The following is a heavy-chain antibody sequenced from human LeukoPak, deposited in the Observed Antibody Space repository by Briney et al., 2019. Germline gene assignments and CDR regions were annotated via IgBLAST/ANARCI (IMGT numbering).Heavy chain of an antibody. Sequence: SETLYLTCTVSGGSISSGSYFWGRIRQSPGKGLEWIGSSYSGGSTYYQNPSLKSRVTISVDTSKNQFLLNVSSVTAADTAVYYCARHDGRSGGTMGALDHWGRGALVIVSS. D-gene: IGHD2-15*01. V-gene: IGHV4-39*01. CDR3: ARHDGRSGGTMGALDH. J-gene: IGHJ4*02. CDR2: SYSGGST. CDR1: GGSISSGSYF.